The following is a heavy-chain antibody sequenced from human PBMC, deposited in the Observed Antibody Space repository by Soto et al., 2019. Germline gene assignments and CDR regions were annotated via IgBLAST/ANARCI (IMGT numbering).Heavy chain of an antibody. D-gene: IGHD3-22*01. CDR1: GYTFTSYG. J-gene: IGHJ4*02. V-gene: IGHV1-18*01. CDR2: ISAYNGNT. CDR3: ARDTALDYYDSSGYEN. Sequence: GASVKISCKASGYTFTSYGISWVRQAPGQGLEWMGWISAYNGNTNYAQKLQGRVTMTTDTSTSTAYMELRSLRSDDTAVYYCARDTALDYYDSSGYENWGQGTLVTAPQ.